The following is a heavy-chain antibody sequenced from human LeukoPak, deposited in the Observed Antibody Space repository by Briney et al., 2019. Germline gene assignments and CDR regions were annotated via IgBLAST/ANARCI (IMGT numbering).Heavy chain of an antibody. Sequence: GGSLRLSCSASGFTFSSYAMHWVRQAPGKGLEYVSAISSNGGSTYYADSVKGRFTISRDNSKNTLYLQMSSPRAEDTAVYYCVRGSTYYDIFLTEEGLEGFDYWAREPWSPSPQ. CDR1: GFTFSSYA. V-gene: IGHV3-64D*06. CDR2: ISSNGGST. CDR3: VRGSTYYDIFLTEEGLEGFDY. J-gene: IGHJ4*02. D-gene: IGHD3-9*01.